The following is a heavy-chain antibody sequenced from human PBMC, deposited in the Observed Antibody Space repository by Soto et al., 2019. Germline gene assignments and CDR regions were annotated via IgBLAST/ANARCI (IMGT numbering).Heavy chain of an antibody. J-gene: IGHJ4*02. V-gene: IGHV3-74*01. CDR1: GFTFSNYW. D-gene: IGHD5-18*01. Sequence: EVQLVESGGGLVQPGGSLRLSCVGSGFTFSNYWMHWVRQVPGKGPVWVSRVNPAGSASSYADFVKGRFTVSRDNAKNTLYLKMNSLSVDDTAVYYCATGGYSYGWGYWGQGTLVTVSS. CDR2: VNPAGSAS. CDR3: ATGGYSYGWGY.